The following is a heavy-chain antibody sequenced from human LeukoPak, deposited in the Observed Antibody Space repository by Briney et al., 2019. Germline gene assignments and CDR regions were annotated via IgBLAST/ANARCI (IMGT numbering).Heavy chain of an antibody. CDR1: GFTFSSYG. CDR3: ARMVRGERDY. J-gene: IGHJ4*02. CDR2: ISGSGGST. Sequence: HSGGSLRLSCAASGFTFSSYGMSWVRQAPGKGLEWVSAISGSGGSTYYADPVKGRFTISRDNSKNTLYLQMNSLRAEDTAVYHCARMVRGERDYWGQGTLVTVSS. D-gene: IGHD3-10*01. V-gene: IGHV3-23*01.